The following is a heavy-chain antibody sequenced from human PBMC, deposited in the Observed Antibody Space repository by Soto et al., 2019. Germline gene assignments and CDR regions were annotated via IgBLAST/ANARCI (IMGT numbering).Heavy chain of an antibody. CDR3: ARDVGRHYGYWSLTMDV. V-gene: IGHV3-33*01. CDR2: IWYDGSNK. Sequence: GGSLRLSCAASGFTFSSYGMHWVRQAPGKGLEWVAVIWYDGSNKYYADSVKGRFTISRDNSKNTLYLQMNSLRAEDTAVYYCARDVGRHYGYWSLTMDVWGKGTTVTVSS. D-gene: IGHD5-18*01. CDR1: GFTFSSYG. J-gene: IGHJ6*04.